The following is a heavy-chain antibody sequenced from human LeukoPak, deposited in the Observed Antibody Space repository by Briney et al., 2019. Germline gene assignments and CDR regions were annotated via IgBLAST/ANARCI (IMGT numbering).Heavy chain of an antibody. CDR2: MNPNSGNT. CDR1: GYTFTSYD. V-gene: IGHV1-8*03. D-gene: IGHD1-26*01. J-gene: IGHJ3*02. CDR3: ARGLGGVRAIETGAFDT. Sequence: GASVKVSCKASGYTFTSYDINWVRQATGQGLEWMGWMNPNSGNTGYAQKFQGRVTITRNTSISTAYMELSSLRSEDTAVYYCARGLGGVRAIETGAFDTWGQGTMVTVSS.